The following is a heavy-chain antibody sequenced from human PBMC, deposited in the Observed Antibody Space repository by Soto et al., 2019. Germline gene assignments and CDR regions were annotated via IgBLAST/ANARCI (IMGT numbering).Heavy chain of an antibody. CDR1: GGSISSSNNYY. V-gene: IGHV4-39*01. CDR2: IYHSGDT. D-gene: IGHD2-2*01. CDR3: VRLDCPTTNCYIVGRGFDP. Sequence: QLQLQESGPGLVRPSETLSLTCSVSGGSISSSNNYYWGWVRQPPGKGLEWLGNIYHSGDTFYNPSLKSRLIISVDTSKDEFSLNLNSVTAADTAVYFCVRLDCPTTNCYIVGRGFDPWGQGTLVTVSS. J-gene: IGHJ5*02.